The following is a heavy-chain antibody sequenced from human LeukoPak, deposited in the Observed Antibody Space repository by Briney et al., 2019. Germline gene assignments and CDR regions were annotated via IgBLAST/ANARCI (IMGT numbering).Heavy chain of an antibody. CDR2: ISGSGGSA. V-gene: IGHV3-23*01. CDR1: AFTFSSYA. D-gene: IGHD3-16*01. Sequence: PGGSLRLSCAASAFTFSSYAMSWVRQAPGKGLEWVSAISGSGGSAYYADSVKGRFTISRDNSKNTLYLQMNSLRAEDTAVYYCAKVGVSPFYYYYYMDVWGKGTTVTVSS. CDR3: AKVGVSPFYYYYYMDV. J-gene: IGHJ6*03.